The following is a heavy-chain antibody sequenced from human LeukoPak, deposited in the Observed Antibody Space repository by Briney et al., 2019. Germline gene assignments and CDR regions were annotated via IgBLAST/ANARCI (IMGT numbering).Heavy chain of an antibody. CDR1: GGTFSRYA. D-gene: IGHD2-2*01. Sequence: SVKVSYKPSGGTFSRYAIIWVRRAPGQGREWMGGIIPIFGTENYAQKFQGRVTITTDESTSTAYMELSSLRSEDTAVYYCARDSRPKFVVVPAATDGFDPWGQGTLVTVSS. J-gene: IGHJ5*02. CDR3: ARDSRPKFVVVPAATDGFDP. CDR2: IIPIFGTE. V-gene: IGHV1-69*05.